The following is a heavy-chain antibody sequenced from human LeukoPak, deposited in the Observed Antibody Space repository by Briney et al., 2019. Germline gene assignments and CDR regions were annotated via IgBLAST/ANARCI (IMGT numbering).Heavy chain of an antibody. J-gene: IGHJ4*02. D-gene: IGHD1-26*01. V-gene: IGHV3-9*01. CDR2: ISWNSGSV. CDR3: AKDIPRRNSYYVFDY. CDR1: GFTFDDYA. Sequence: PGRSLRLSCAASGFTFDDYAMHWVRQVRGKGLEWVSGISWNSGSVAYADSVKGRFTISRDNAKKSLYLQMNSLMPRDTALYYCAKDIPRRNSYYVFDYWGQGTVVTVSS.